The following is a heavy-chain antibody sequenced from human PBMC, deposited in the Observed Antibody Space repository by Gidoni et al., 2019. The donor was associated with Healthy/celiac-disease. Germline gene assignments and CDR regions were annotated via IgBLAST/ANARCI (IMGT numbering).Heavy chain of an antibody. D-gene: IGHD3-10*01. CDR3: AKDQYYGSGNPLHYGMDV. CDR1: GFTFSSYG. CDR2: ISYDGSNK. J-gene: IGHJ6*02. Sequence: QVQLVESGGGVVQPGRSLRLSCAASGFTFSSYGMHWVRQAPGKGLEWVAVISYDGSNKYYADSVKGRFTISRDNSKNTLYLQMNSLRAEDTAVYYCAKDQYYGSGNPLHYGMDVWGQGTTVTVSS. V-gene: IGHV3-30*18.